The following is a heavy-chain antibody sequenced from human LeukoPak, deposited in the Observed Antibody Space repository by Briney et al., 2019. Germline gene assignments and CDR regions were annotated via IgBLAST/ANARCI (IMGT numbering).Heavy chain of an antibody. J-gene: IGHJ5*02. Sequence: GGSLRLSCAASGFTFSSYSMNWVRQAPGKGLEWVSSISSSSSYIYYADSVKGRFTISRDNAKNSLYLQMNSLRAEDTAVYYCARGHIVVVPAAIPDWFDPWGQGTLVTVSS. CDR2: ISSSSSYI. D-gene: IGHD2-2*02. V-gene: IGHV3-21*01. CDR3: ARGHIVVVPAAIPDWFDP. CDR1: GFTFSSYS.